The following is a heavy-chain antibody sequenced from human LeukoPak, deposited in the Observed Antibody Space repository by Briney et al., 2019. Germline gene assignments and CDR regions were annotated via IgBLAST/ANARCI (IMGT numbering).Heavy chain of an antibody. J-gene: IGHJ6*03. V-gene: IGHV5-51*01. CDR1: GYTFPSYW. CDR3: ARLAYTSGYYYYVDV. D-gene: IGHD5-18*01. CDR2: IYPGIGDSDI. Sequence: GGSLKISCKGSGYTFPSYWIGWVRQLPGKGLEWMGIIYPGIGDSDIRYSPSSQGQVSISADKSISTAYLQWTSLKASDTAMYYCARLAYTSGYYYYVDVWGKGTTVTVSS.